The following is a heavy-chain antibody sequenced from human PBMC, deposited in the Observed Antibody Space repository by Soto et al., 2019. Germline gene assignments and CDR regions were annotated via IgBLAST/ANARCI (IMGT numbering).Heavy chain of an antibody. V-gene: IGHV3-74*01. CDR2: INSDGSST. CDR1: GFTFSSYW. Sequence: EVQLVESGGGLGQPGGSLRVSCAASGFTFSSYWMHWVRQAPGKGLVWVSRINSDGSSTSYADSVKGRFTISRDNAKNTLYLQMNSMRPEDTAIYYCARRGAVAGLHYWGQGTLVTVSS. CDR3: ARRGAVAGLHY. J-gene: IGHJ4*02. D-gene: IGHD6-19*01.